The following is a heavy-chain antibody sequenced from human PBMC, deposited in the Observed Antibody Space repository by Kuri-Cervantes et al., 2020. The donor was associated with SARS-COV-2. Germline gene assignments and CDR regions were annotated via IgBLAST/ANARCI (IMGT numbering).Heavy chain of an antibody. CDR1: GGSFSAYY. J-gene: IGHJ4*02. D-gene: IGHD3-16*01. Sequence: GSLRLSCAVYGGSFSAYYWSWIRQPPGKGLEWIGEINHSGSTNYNPSLKSRVTISVDTSKHQLSLKLSSVTAADTAVYYCAGSPGGVFDCWGQGTQVTVSS. CDR2: INHSGST. V-gene: IGHV4-34*01. CDR3: AGSPGGVFDC.